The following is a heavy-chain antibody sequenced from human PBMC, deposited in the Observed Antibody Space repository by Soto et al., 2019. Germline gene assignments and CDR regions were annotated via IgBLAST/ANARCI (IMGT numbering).Heavy chain of an antibody. J-gene: IGHJ4*02. D-gene: IGHD2-2*01. CDR2: MCSSGST. V-gene: IGHV4-39*01. CDR3: ARLDNTGTYQSFDN. CDR1: GVSIGSCDYY. Sequence: QLQLQESGPGLVKPSETLSLTCTVSGVSIGSCDYYWGWIRQPPGKALEWMGVMCSSGSTYYNPSHKSRVTISVDTSKNQFSLSLTSVTAADTAVYYCARLDNTGTYQSFDNWGQGTLVTVSS.